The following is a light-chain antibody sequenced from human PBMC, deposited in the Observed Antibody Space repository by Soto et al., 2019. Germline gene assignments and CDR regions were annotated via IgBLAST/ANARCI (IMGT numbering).Light chain of an antibody. CDR3: QHYNSYSEA. J-gene: IGKJ1*01. V-gene: IGKV1-5*03. CDR2: KAS. Sequence: VQMTPSPSTPSGSVGDRVTLPFRASKTISSWLAWYQQKPGKAPKLLIYKASTLKSGVPSRFSGSGSGTEFTLTISSLQPDDFATYYCQHYNSYSEAFGQGTKVAIK. CDR1: KTISSW.